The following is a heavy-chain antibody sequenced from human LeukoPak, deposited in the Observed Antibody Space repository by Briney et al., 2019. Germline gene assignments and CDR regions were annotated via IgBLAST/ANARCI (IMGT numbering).Heavy chain of an antibody. V-gene: IGHV3-23*01. Sequence: GGSLRLSCAASGFTFSSYAMSWVRQAPGKGLEWVSAISGSGGSTYYADSVKGRFTISRDNSKNTLYLQMNSLRAKDTAVYYCAKGYSGYDRSSPFDHWGQGTLVTVSS. CDR3: AKGYSGYDRSSPFDH. J-gene: IGHJ4*02. D-gene: IGHD5-12*01. CDR2: ISGSGGST. CDR1: GFTFSSYA.